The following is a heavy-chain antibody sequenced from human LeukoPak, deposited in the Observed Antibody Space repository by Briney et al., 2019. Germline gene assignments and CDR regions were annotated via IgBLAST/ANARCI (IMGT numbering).Heavy chain of an antibody. J-gene: IGHJ4*02. V-gene: IGHV4-34*01. D-gene: IGHD3-10*01. CDR3: ARVHKGITMVRGQMGHDY. CDR2: INHSGST. CDR1: GGSFSGYY. Sequence: SETLSLTCAVYGGSFSGYYWSWIRQPPGKGLEWIGEINHSGSTNYNPSLKSRVTISVDTSKNQFSLKLSSVTAADTAVYYCARVHKGITMVRGQMGHDYWGQGTLVTVSS.